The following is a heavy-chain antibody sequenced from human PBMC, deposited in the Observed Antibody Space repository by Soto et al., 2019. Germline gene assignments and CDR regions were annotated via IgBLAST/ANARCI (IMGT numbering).Heavy chain of an antibody. D-gene: IGHD2-21*02. Sequence: PSETVCQSGSVSDSANIGGRYFCGRIRQPPGKGLEWIGSIYYSGSTYYNPSLKSRVTVSVDTSKNQFSLKLSSVTAADTAVYYCARHPSDFWFDPWGQGNLVTVS. CDR1: DSANIGGRYF. CDR2: IYYSGST. J-gene: IGHJ5*02. CDR3: ARHPSDFWFDP. V-gene: IGHV4-39*01.